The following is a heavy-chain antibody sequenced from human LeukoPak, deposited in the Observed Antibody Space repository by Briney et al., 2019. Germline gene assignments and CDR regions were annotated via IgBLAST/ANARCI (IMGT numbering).Heavy chain of an antibody. Sequence: SQTLSLTCAISGDTVSNNNTAWNWIRQSPSRGLEWLGRTYYRSKWYADYVVSVQSRGTINPDTSKNQFSLQLDSVTPEDTAVYYCAGDPGDYYGSGSYFDYWGQGTLVTVSS. V-gene: IGHV6-1*01. D-gene: IGHD3-10*01. CDR2: TYYRSKWYA. J-gene: IGHJ4*02. CDR1: GDTVSNNNTA. CDR3: AGDPGDYYGSGSYFDY.